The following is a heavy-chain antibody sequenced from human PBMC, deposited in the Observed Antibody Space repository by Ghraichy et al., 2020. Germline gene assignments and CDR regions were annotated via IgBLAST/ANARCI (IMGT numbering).Heavy chain of an antibody. V-gene: IGHV4-39*01. CDR1: GGSISSSSYY. Sequence: SETLSLTCTVSGGSISSSSYYWGWIRQPPGKGLEWIGSIYYSGSTYYNPSLKSRVTISVDTSKNQFSLKLSSVTAADTAVYYCARVDTAMAREKFDYWGQGTLVTVSS. J-gene: IGHJ4*02. CDR2: IYYSGST. CDR3: ARVDTAMAREKFDY. D-gene: IGHD5-18*01.